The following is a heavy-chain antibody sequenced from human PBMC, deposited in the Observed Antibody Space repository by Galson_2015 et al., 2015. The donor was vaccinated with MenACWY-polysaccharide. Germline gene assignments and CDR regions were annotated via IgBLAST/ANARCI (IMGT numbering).Heavy chain of an antibody. J-gene: IGHJ6*02. V-gene: IGHV3-7*01. CDR2: IKKDGSEK. CDR3: ARGHYGMDV. CDR1: GFTFSNYW. Sequence: SLRLSCAASGFTFSNYWMTWVRQAPGKGLEWVANIKKDGSEKYYVDSVKGRFTISRDNALYLQMNSLRAEDTAVYSCARGHYGMDVWGQGPTVTVSS.